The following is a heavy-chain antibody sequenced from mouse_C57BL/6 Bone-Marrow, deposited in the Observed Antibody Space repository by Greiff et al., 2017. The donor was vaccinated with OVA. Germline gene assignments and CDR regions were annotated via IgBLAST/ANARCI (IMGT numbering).Heavy chain of an antibody. V-gene: IGHV1-81*01. Sequence: QVQLKQSGAELARPGASVKLSCKASGYTFTSYGISWVKQRTGQGLEWIGEIYPRSGNTYYNEKFKGKATLTADKSSSTAYMELRSLTSEDSAVYFCAKGSSGPDYFDDWGQGTTLTVSS. J-gene: IGHJ2*01. CDR2: IYPRSGNT. D-gene: IGHD3-2*02. CDR3: AKGSSGPDYFDD. CDR1: GYTFTSYG.